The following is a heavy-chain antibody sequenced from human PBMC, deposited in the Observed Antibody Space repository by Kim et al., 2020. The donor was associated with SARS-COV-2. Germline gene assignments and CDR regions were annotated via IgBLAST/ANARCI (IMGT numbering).Heavy chain of an antibody. J-gene: IGHJ6*02. CDR3: ARVRIAAAGPYYYYYGMDV. Sequence: ASVKVSCKASGYTFTSYDINWVRQATGQGLEWMGWMNPNSGNTGYAQKFQGRVTMTRNTSISTAYMELSSLRSEDTAVYYCARVRIAAAGPYYYYYGMDVWGQGTTVTVSS. V-gene: IGHV1-8*01. CDR2: MNPNSGNT. CDR1: GYTFTSYD. D-gene: IGHD6-13*01.